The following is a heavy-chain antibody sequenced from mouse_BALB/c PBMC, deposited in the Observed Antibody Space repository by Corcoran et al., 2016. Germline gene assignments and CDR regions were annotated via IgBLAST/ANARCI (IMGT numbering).Heavy chain of an antibody. CDR3: ARTYYRYDERNSMDY. CDR1: GYTFTEYT. CDR2: INPNTGGT. D-gene: IGHD2-14*01. V-gene: IGHV1-18*01. Sequence: EVQLQQSGPELVKPGASVKISCKTSGYTFTEYTMHWVKQSHGKSLEWIGGINPNTGGTSYNQKFKGKATLTVDKSSSTAYMELRSLTSEDSAVYYCARTYYRYDERNSMDYWGQGTSVTVSS. J-gene: IGHJ4*01.